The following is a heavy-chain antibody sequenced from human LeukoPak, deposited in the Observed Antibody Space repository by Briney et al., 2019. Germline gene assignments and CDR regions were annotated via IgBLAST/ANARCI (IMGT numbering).Heavy chain of an antibody. D-gene: IGHD7-27*01. CDR3: ARDHNWGPDY. Sequence: ASLKVSCKALGYTFTDHYFHWLRQAPGQGLEWMGWIHPGRGDTNYAQKFQGRVSLTRDTSISTAYMELSRLTSDDTAVYYCARDHNWGPDYWGQGTLVSVPS. J-gene: IGHJ4*02. CDR1: GYTFTDHY. V-gene: IGHV1-2*02. CDR2: IHPGRGDT.